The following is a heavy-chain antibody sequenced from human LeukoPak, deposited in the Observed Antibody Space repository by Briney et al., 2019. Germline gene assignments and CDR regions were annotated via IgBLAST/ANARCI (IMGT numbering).Heavy chain of an antibody. D-gene: IGHD1-26*01. J-gene: IGHJ4*02. CDR3: AKGPRYRGSYPPDY. CDR1: GFTFSSYA. V-gene: IGHV3-23*01. CDR2: ISGSGGST. Sequence: GGSLRLSCAASGFTFSSYAMSWVRLAPGKGLEWVSAISGSGGSTYYADSVKGRFTISRDNSKNTLYLQMNSLRAEDTAVYYCAKGPRYRGSYPPDYWGQGTLVTVSS.